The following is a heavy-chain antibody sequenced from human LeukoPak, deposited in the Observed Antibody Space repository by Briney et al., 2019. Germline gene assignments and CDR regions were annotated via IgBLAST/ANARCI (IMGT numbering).Heavy chain of an antibody. J-gene: IGHJ6*03. CDR3: ARENNYYYYMDV. CDR1: GGSISSYY. Sequence: SETLSLTCTVSGGSISSYYWSWIRQPPGKGLEWIGYIYYSGSTNYNPSLKSRVTMSVDTSKNQFSLKLSSVTAADTAVYYCARENNYYYYMDVWGKGTTVTVSS. V-gene: IGHV4-59*12. CDR2: IYYSGST.